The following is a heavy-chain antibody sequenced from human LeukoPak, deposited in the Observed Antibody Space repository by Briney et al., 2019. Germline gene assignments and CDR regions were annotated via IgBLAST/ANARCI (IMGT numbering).Heavy chain of an antibody. CDR1: GYTFTSYG. Sequence: ASLTVSCKASGYTFTSYGISWVRQAPGQGLQWMGWISAYNGNTNYAQKLQGRVTMTTDTSTSTAYTELRSLRSDDTAVYYCARGWYYGSGSYFDYWGQGTPVTVSS. CDR3: ARGWYYGSGSYFDY. CDR2: ISAYNGNT. J-gene: IGHJ4*02. V-gene: IGHV1-18*01. D-gene: IGHD3-10*01.